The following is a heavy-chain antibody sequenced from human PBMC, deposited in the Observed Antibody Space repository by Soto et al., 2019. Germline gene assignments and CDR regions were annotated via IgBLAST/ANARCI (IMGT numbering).Heavy chain of an antibody. CDR2: TYYRSKWYN. CDR1: GDSVSSNNAA. V-gene: IGHV6-1*01. CDR3: GRAHLGSDRYILEPFDP. D-gene: IGHD1-1*01. J-gene: IGHJ5*02. Sequence: SQTLSLTCAISGDSVSSNNAAWNWIRQSPSRGLEWLGRTYYRSKWYNDYAISVKSRITINPDTSKNQFSLHLSSVIPEDTAVYYCGRAHLGSDRYILEPFDPWGQGTLVTVSS.